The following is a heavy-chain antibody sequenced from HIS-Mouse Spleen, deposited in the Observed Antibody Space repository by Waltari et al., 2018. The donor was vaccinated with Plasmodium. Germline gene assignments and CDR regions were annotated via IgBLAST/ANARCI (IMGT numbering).Heavy chain of an antibody. J-gene: IGHJ4*02. D-gene: IGHD6-13*01. V-gene: IGHV3-21*01. CDR3: ARESSSSWYFDY. CDR2: ISSSSSYI. CDR1: GFTFSSYS. Sequence: EVQLVESGGGLVKPGGSLRLSCPDSGFTFSSYSMNWVRQAPGKGLEWVSSISSSSSYIYYADSVKGRFTISRDNAKNSLYLQMNSLRAEDTAVYYCARESSSSWYFDYWGQGTLVTVSS.